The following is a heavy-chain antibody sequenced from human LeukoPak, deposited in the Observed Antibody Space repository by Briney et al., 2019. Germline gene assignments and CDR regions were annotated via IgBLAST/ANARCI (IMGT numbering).Heavy chain of an antibody. CDR1: GFTFSGYA. D-gene: IGHD6-19*01. V-gene: IGHV3-64*01. CDR2: ISSNGGST. J-gene: IGHJ4*02. Sequence: GGSLRLSCAASGFTFSGYAMHWVRQAPGKGLEYVSAISSNGGSTYYANSVKGRFTISRDNSKNTLYLQMGSLRAEDMAVYYCARDRTAVAGPIDYWGQGTLVTVSS. CDR3: ARDRTAVAGPIDY.